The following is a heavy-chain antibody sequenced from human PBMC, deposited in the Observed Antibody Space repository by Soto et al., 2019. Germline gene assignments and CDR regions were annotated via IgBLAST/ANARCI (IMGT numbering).Heavy chain of an antibody. D-gene: IGHD2-2*02. CDR3: ARAALDCSSTSCYNYYYGMDV. CDR1: GFTFISYS. J-gene: IGHJ6*02. CDR2: ISSSSSTI. V-gene: IGHV3-48*02. Sequence: GGSLRLSCAASGFTFISYSMSFVRHSPFKGREWVSYISSSSSTIYYADSVNGRFTISRDNAKNSLYLQINSLRDEDTAVYYCARAALDCSSTSCYNYYYGMDVWGQGTTVTVSS.